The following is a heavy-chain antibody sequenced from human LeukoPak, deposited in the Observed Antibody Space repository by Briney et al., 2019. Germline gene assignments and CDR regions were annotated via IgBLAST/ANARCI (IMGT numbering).Heavy chain of an antibody. CDR2: ISGSGGST. V-gene: IGHV3-23*01. D-gene: IGHD2-15*01. CDR3: AKGWSKDIVVVVAATDY. Sequence: GGSLRLSCAASGFTFSGYAMMWVRQAPGKGLEWVSAISGSGGSTYYADSVKGRFTISRDNSKNTLYLQMNSLRAEDTAVYYCAKGWSKDIVVVVAATDYWGQGTLVTVSS. J-gene: IGHJ4*02. CDR1: GFTFSGYA.